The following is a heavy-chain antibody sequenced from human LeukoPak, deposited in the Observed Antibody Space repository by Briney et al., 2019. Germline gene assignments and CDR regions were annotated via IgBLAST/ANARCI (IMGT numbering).Heavy chain of an antibody. J-gene: IGHJ6*02. CDR1: GGSISTYY. CDR2: IYYSGNT. CDR3: ARDRLGRVAVADTYYYYGMDV. D-gene: IGHD6-19*01. V-gene: IGHV4-59*01. Sequence: PSETLSLTCTVSGGSISTYYWSWIRQPPGKGLEWIGYIYYSGNTNYNPSLKSRVTISVDTSKNQVSLRLSSVTAADTAVYYCARDRLGRVAVADTYYYYGMDVWGQGTTVTVSS.